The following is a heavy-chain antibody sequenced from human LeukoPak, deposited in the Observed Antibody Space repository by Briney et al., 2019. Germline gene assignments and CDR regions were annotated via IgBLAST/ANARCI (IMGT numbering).Heavy chain of an antibody. CDR1: GFTFNTYG. V-gene: IGHV3-23*01. CDR2: ISGSGGST. Sequence: GGSLRLSCAASGFTFNTYGMSWVRQAPGKGLEWVSGISGSGGSTYYAESVKGRFTISRDNSKNTVYLQMNSLRAEDTALYYCAGISYSGTWSVGYWGQGTLVTVTA. CDR3: AGISYSGTWSVGY. D-gene: IGHD6-6*01. J-gene: IGHJ4*02.